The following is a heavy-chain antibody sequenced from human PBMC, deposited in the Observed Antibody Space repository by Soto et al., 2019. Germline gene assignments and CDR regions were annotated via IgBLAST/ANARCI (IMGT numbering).Heavy chain of an antibody. CDR1: GDSISSNY. CDR3: AKTKEGGFDP. J-gene: IGHJ5*02. Sequence: QVQLQESGPGLVKPSETLSLTCTVSGDSISSNYWSWIRQPPGKGLEWIGYFHYSANTNYNPSLKSRVIISVDTSKNQFFLKLTSVTATDTAVYYWAKTKEGGFDPWGQGILVTVSS. D-gene: IGHD3-16*01. V-gene: IGHV4-59*01. CDR2: FHYSANT.